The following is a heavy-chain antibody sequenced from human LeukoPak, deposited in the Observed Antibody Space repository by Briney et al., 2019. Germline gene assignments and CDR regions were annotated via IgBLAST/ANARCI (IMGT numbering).Heavy chain of an antibody. Sequence: ASVKVSCKASGYTFTSYGISWVRQAPGQGLEWMGWISAYNGNTNYAQKLQGRVTMTTDTSTSTAYMELRSLRSDDTAVYYCARVGGALKYYDFWSGYYSFMDVWGQGTTVTVSS. V-gene: IGHV1-18*01. J-gene: IGHJ6*02. CDR1: GYTFTSYG. D-gene: IGHD3-3*01. CDR3: ARVGGALKYYDFWSGYYSFMDV. CDR2: ISAYNGNT.